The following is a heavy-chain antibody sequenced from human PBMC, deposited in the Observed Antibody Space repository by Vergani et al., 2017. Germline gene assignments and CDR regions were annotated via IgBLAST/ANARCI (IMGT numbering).Heavy chain of an antibody. J-gene: IGHJ5*02. CDR3: AKVLAVRGVPGWFDP. CDR2: ISSSGSP. D-gene: IGHD3-10*01. Sequence: QLQLQESGPGLVKPSETLSLSCRVSGDSISRSHYYWGFIRQPPGKGLEWIGSISSSGSPYYNPTLKSRLAFSVDTSKNLFSLRLKSVTATDTGMYYCAKVLAVRGVPGWFDPWGQGTLVTVSS. V-gene: IGHV4-39*02. CDR1: GDSISRSHYY.